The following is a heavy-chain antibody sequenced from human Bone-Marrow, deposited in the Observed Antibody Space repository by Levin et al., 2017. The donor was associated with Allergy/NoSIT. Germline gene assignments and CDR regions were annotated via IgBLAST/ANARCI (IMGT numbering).Heavy chain of an antibody. CDR2: INPNSGGP. D-gene: IGHD3-22*01. J-gene: IGHJ4*02. V-gene: IGHV1-2*02. Sequence: GGSLRLSCKASGYTFSGYYLHWVRQAPGQGPEWMGWINPNSGGPNYAQKFQGRVTMTRDTSISTAYMELSRLRSDDTAVYYCARLSHYNDSCWGPGTLVTVSS. CDR3: ARLSHYNDSC. CDR1: GYTFSGYY.